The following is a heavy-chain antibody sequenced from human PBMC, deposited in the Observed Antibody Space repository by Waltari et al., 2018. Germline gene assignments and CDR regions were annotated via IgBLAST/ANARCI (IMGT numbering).Heavy chain of an antibody. CDR2: IIPIFGTA. D-gene: IGHD2-15*01. CDR1: GGTFSSYA. V-gene: IGHV1-69*01. Sequence: QVQLVQSGAEVKKPGSSVKVSCKASGGTFSSYAISWVRQAPGQGLEWMGGIIPIFGTANYAQKFQGRVTITADESTSTAYMELSSLRSEDTAVYYCVRERYCSGGSCYEANWFDPWGQGTLVTVSS. CDR3: VRERYCSGGSCYEANWFDP. J-gene: IGHJ5*02.